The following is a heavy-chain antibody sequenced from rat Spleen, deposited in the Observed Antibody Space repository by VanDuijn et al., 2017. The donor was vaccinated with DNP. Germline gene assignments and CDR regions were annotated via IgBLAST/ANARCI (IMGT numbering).Heavy chain of an antibody. Sequence: QVRLRESGPGLVQPSHTLSLTCTVSGFSLTSYAVSWVRQPPGKGLEWIAAISSGENTYYNPALKSRLSISRDTSKSQVFLKMNSLQTEDTAIYFCTRVLYNGYQRHYWSFDVWGPGTMVTVSS. V-gene: IGHV2S12*01. CDR3: TRVLYNGYQRHYWSFDV. CDR2: ISSGENT. J-gene: IGHJ1*01. D-gene: IGHD1-6*01. CDR1: GFSLTSYA.